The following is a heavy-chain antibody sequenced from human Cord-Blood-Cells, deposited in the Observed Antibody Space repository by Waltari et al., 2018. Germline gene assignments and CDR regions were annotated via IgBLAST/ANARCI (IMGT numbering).Heavy chain of an antibody. D-gene: IGHD3-10*01. J-gene: IGHJ4*02. CDR3: ARDVEVRGAYFDY. V-gene: IGHV3-7*01. Sequence: EVQLVESGGGLVQPGGSLRLSCAASGFTFSSYWMSWVRQAPGKGLGWVANIKQDGSEKYYVDSVKGRFTISRDNAKNSLYLQMNSLRAEDTAVYYCARDVEVRGAYFDYWGQGTLVTVSS. CDR1: GFTFSSYW. CDR2: IKQDGSEK.